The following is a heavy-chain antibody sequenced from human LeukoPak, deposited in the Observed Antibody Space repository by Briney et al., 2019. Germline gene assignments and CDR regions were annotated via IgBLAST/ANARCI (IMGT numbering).Heavy chain of an antibody. Sequence: PSETLSLTCAVYGGSFSGYYWSWIRQPPGKGLEWIGEINHSGSTNYNPSLKSRVTISVDTSKNQFSLKLSSVTAADTAVYYCARGHWGILTGYYNYWGQGTLVTVSS. V-gene: IGHV4-34*01. CDR2: INHSGST. J-gene: IGHJ4*02. CDR3: ARGHWGILTGYYNY. CDR1: GGSFSGYY. D-gene: IGHD3-9*01.